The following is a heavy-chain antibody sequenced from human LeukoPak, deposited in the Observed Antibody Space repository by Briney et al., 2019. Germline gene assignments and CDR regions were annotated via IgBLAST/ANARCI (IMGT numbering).Heavy chain of an antibody. J-gene: IGHJ3*02. D-gene: IGHD1-26*01. CDR1: GFTFSSYA. CDR2: ISYDGSNK. Sequence: GGSLRLSCAASGFTFSSYAMHWVRQAPGKGLEWVAVISYDGSNKYYADSVKGRFTISGDNSKNTLYLQMNSLRAEDTAVYYCARGRVGATLDIWGQGTMVTVSS. V-gene: IGHV3-30*04. CDR3: ARGRVGATLDI.